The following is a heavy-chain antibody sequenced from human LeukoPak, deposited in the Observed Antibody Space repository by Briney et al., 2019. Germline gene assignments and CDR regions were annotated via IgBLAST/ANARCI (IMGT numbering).Heavy chain of an antibody. V-gene: IGHV4-34*01. D-gene: IGHD3-3*01. CDR2: INNSGRP. Sequence: SETLSLTCTVYGVSISSYYWSWIRQHPGKGLEWIGEINNSGRPNYNPSLKSRVTISVDTSNNQFSLKLSSVTAADTAVYYCARSRGAVIGYWGQGTLVTVSS. CDR1: GVSISSYY. CDR3: ARSRGAVIGY. J-gene: IGHJ4*02.